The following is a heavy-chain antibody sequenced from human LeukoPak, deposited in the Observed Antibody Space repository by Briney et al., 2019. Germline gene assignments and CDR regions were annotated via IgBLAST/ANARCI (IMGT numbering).Heavy chain of an antibody. CDR1: GFTFSSYS. CDR3: ARDQGELSRDIDY. D-gene: IGHD3-16*02. Sequence: GGSLRLSCAASGFTFSSYSMNWVRQAPGKGLEWVSSISSSSSYIYYADSVKGRFTISRDNAKSSLYLQMNSLRAEDTAVYYCARDQGELSRDIDYWGQGTLVTVSS. CDR2: ISSSSSYI. J-gene: IGHJ4*02. V-gene: IGHV3-21*01.